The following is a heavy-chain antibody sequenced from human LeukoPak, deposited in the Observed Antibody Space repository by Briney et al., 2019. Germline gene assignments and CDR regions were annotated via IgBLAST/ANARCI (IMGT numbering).Heavy chain of an antibody. V-gene: IGHV3-49*04. CDR3: TRTAPHSSGWCFDY. Sequence: PGRSLRLSCTASGFTFGDYAMSWVRQAPGKGLEWVGFIRSKAYGGRTEYAASVKGRFTVSRDDSKSIAYLQMNSLKTEDTAVYYCTRTAPHSSGWCFDYWGQGTLVTVSS. D-gene: IGHD6-19*01. J-gene: IGHJ4*02. CDR1: GFTFGDYA. CDR2: IRSKAYGGRT.